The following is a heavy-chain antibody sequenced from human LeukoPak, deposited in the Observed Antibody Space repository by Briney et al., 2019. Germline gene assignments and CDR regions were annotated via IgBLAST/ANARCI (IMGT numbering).Heavy chain of an antibody. J-gene: IGHJ4*02. D-gene: IGHD3-16*01. CDR1: GVTFSSHG. CDR3: AKRGEDPVDLDY. V-gene: IGHV3-23*01. CDR2: ITGSGDRT. Sequence: GGSLRLSCGVSGVTFSSHGMNWVRQAPGKGLEWVSAITGSGDRTYYTDSVRGRFTVSGDNSKNTLYLQMNGLRAEDTAVYYCAKRGEDPVDLDYWGQGTLVTVSS.